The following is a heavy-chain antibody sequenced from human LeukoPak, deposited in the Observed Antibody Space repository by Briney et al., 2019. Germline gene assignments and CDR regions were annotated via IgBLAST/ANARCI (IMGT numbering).Heavy chain of an antibody. V-gene: IGHV3-30*04. D-gene: IGHD2-15*01. J-gene: IGHJ4*02. CDR2: ISYDGSNK. CDR3: ARDWRWLTYFDY. Sequence: PGGSLRLSCAASGFTFSSYAMHWVRQAPGKGLEWVAVISYDGSNKYYADSVKGRFTISRDNSKNTLYLQMNSLRAEDTAVYNCARDWRWLTYFDYWGQGTLVTVSS. CDR1: GFTFSSYA.